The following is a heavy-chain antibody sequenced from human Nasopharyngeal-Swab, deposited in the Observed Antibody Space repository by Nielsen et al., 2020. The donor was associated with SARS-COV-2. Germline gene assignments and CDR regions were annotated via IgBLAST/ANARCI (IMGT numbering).Heavy chain of an antibody. D-gene: IGHD2-15*01. CDR3: ARNDNGLVIWYYYYMDV. V-gene: IGHV3-23*03. CDR1: GFNFRHYA. Sequence: GESLKISCTASGFNFRHYAMSWVRLAPGKGLEWVSGIGTGGGRADYADSVKGRFTISRGNSKNTLYLQLNSLRVEDTAVYYCARNDNGLVIWYYYYMDVWGKGTTVTVTS. CDR2: IGTGGGRA. J-gene: IGHJ6*03.